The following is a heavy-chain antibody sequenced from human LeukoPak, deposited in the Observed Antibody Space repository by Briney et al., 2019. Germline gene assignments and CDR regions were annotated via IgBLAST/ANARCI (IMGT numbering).Heavy chain of an antibody. CDR2: IYSGVPT. CDR3: ARDRGPTRAFDI. D-gene: IGHD5-24*01. V-gene: IGHV3-53*01. J-gene: IGHJ3*02. CDR1: GFTVSSNY. Sequence: PGGSLRLSCAASGFTVSSNYMSWVRQAPGKGLGWVSVIYSGVPTYYADSVKGRFTISRDNSKNTLYLQMNSLRAEDTAVYYCARDRGPTRAFDIWGQGTMVTVS.